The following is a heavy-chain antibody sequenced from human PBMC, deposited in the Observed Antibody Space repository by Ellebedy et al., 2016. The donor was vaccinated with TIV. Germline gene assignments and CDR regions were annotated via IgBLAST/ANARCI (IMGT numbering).Heavy chain of an antibody. J-gene: IGHJ4*02. CDR1: GFTFSNYA. CDR2: ISGSCTTT. V-gene: IGHV3-23*01. CDR3: VKERDGGWDY. D-gene: IGHD6-19*01. Sequence: GESLKISCAASGFTFSNYAMGWVRQTPGKGLEWVSGISGSCTTTYFAGSMRGRFTISRDNSRNTVYLQMKSLRAEDTDLYYCVKERDGGWDYWGQGTLVTVSS.